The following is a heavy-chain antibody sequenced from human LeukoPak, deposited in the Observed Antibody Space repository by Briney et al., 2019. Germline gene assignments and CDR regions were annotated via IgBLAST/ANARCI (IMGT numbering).Heavy chain of an antibody. CDR1: GFTVSSNY. CDR3: ARSDSSGYKYYFDY. V-gene: IGHV3-48*01. J-gene: IGHJ4*02. D-gene: IGHD3-22*01. CDR2: ISSSSSTI. Sequence: GGSLRLSCAASGFTVSSNYMNWVRQAPGKGLEWVSYISSSSSTIYYADSVKGRFTISRDNAKNSLYLQMNSLRAEDTAVYYCARSDSSGYKYYFDYWGQGTLVTVSS.